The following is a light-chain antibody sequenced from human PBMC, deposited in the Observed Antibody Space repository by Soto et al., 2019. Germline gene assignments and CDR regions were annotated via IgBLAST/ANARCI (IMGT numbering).Light chain of an antibody. CDR2: LAS. J-gene: IGKJ5*01. V-gene: IGKV1-9*01. CDR1: QGIRNP. Sequence: IQLTQSPSSLSASVGDRVTITCRASQGIRNPLAWYQQKPGKGPKLLIYLASTWQSGVPSRFSGSGSGTDFTLTISSLQPEDFATYYCQQVDSYPITFGQGTRLEIK. CDR3: QQVDSYPIT.